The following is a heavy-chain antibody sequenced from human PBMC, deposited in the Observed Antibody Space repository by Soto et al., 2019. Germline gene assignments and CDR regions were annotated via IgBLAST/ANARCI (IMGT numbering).Heavy chain of an antibody. V-gene: IGHV3-23*01. CDR2: ISGSGGRI. J-gene: IGHJ4*02. D-gene: IGHD1-1*01. Sequence: EVQLLESGGGLVQPGGSLRLSCAASGFTFSSYAMSRVRQAPGKGLEWVSVISGSGGRIYYADSVKGRFTISRDNSKNTLYLQMNSLRDEDTAIYYCAKERRLERGDFDYWGQGTLVTVSS. CDR1: GFTFSSYA. CDR3: AKERRLERGDFDY.